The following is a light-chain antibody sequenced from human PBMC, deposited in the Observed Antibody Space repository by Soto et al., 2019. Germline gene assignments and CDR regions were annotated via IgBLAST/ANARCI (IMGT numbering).Light chain of an antibody. CDR3: QQSRNTPHT. CDR2: AAS. CDR1: QIVITY. V-gene: IGKV1-39*01. J-gene: IGKJ2*01. Sequence: DIQMTQSPSSLSASVGDRVTITCRASQIVITYLNWYQQKPGKAPKLLLYAASNFPSGVPSRFSGSGSGTEFTLTIDTLQPDDFATYYCQQSRNTPHTVGQGTTVEI.